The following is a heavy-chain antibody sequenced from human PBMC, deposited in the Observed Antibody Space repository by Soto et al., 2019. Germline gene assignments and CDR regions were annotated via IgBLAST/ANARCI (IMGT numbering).Heavy chain of an antibody. J-gene: IGHJ1*01. Sequence: EVQLVESGGGLVQPGRSLRLSCAASGFTFDDYAMHWVRQAPGKGLEWVSGISWNSGSIGYADSVKGRFTISRDNAKNSLYMQMNSLSAEDTSLYYCAKDGSSSLEYFQHWGQGTLVTVSS. V-gene: IGHV3-9*01. CDR3: AKDGSSSLEYFQH. CDR2: ISWNSGSI. CDR1: GFTFDDYA. D-gene: IGHD6-13*01.